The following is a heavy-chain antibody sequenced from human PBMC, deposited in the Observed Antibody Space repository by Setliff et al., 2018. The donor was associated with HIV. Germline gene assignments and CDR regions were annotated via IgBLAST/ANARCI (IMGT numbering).Heavy chain of an antibody. CDR1: GDSISDHY. D-gene: IGHD2-8*02. J-gene: IGHJ4*02. CDR2: IYSSGTT. CDR3: ARLIHTGLLYFDF. V-gene: IGHV4-4*09. Sequence: PSETLSLTCTVSGDSISDHYWGWIRQPPGKGLEWIGYIYSSGTTQYNPSVESRVTMSLDTSRDQFSLNLRSVTAADTAVYFCARLIHTGLLYFDFWGLGTLVTVSS.